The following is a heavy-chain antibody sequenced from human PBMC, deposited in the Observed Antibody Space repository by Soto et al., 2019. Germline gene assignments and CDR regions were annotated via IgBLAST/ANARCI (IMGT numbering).Heavy chain of an antibody. Sequence: SETLSLTCTVSGGSVSSGSYYWSWIRQPPGKGLEWIGYIYYSGSTNYNPSLKSRVTISVDTSKNQFSLKLSSVTAADTAVYYCARGDSSGQRGYYYYYGMDVWGQGTTVTVSS. V-gene: IGHV4-61*01. CDR2: IYYSGST. J-gene: IGHJ6*02. CDR1: GGSVSSGSYY. CDR3: ARGDSSGQRGYYYYYGMDV. D-gene: IGHD3-22*01.